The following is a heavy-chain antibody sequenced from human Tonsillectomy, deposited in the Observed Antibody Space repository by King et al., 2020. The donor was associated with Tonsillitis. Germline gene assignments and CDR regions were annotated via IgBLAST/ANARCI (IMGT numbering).Heavy chain of an antibody. Sequence: VQLVESGGGVVQPGRSLRLSCAASGFTFSSYAMYWVRQAPGKGLEWVAVISYDGSNKYYEDSVKGRFTISRDNSKNTLYLQMNSLRAEDMAVYYCARDNQDYGSDPPPDAFDIWGQGTMVTVSS. CDR3: ARDNQDYGSDPPPDAFDI. J-gene: IGHJ3*02. CDR2: ISYDGSNK. V-gene: IGHV3-30-3*01. D-gene: IGHD3-10*01. CDR1: GFTFSSYA.